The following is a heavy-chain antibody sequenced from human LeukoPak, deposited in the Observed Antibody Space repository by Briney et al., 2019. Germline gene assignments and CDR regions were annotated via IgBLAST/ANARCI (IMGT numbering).Heavy chain of an antibody. CDR3: AREKQHKMTAYYYYMDV. D-gene: IGHD2-21*01. CDR1: GYTFTDNY. Sequence: SVKVSCKASGYTFTDNYMHWVRQAPGQGLEWMGGIIPIFGTANYAQKFQGRVTITADESTSTAFMELSSLRSEDTAVYYCAREKQHKMTAYYYYMDVWGKGTTVTVSS. V-gene: IGHV1-69*13. CDR2: IIPIFGTA. J-gene: IGHJ6*03.